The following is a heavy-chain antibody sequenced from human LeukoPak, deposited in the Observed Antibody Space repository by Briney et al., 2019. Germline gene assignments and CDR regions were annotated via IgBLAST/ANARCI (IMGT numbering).Heavy chain of an antibody. CDR1: GYTFTSYG. CDR3: ARDQDTAMGFRGRTRSFDP. D-gene: IGHD5-18*01. J-gene: IGHJ5*02. CDR2: ISAYNGNT. Sequence: ASVKVSRKASGYTFTSYGISWVRQAPGQGLEWMGWISAYNGNTNYAQKLQGRVTMTTDTSTSTAYMELRSLRSDDTAVYYCARDQDTAMGFRGRTRSFDPWGQGTLVTVSS. V-gene: IGHV1-18*04.